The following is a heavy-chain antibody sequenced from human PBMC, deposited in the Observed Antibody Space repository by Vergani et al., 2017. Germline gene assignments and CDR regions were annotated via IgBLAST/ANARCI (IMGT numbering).Heavy chain of an antibody. CDR2: IYSGGSI. CDR1: GFTVSSNY. CDR3: ASLAVAGTQEFDY. D-gene: IGHD6-19*01. Sequence: EVQLVETGGGLIQPGGSLRLSCAASGFTVSSNYMSWVRQAPGKGLEWVSVIYSGGSIGYADSVKGRFTISRDNAKNSLYLQMNSLRAEDTALYYCASLAVAGTQEFDYWGQGTLVTVSS. J-gene: IGHJ4*02. V-gene: IGHV3-53*05.